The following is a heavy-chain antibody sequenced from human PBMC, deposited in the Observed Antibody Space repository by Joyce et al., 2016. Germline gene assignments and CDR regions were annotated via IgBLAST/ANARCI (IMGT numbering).Heavy chain of an antibody. V-gene: IGHV5-51*01. Sequence: EVQLVQSGAEVKKPGESLKISCKGSGYTVTSYWIGWVRQMPGKGREWMGIIYPGDSDTRYSPSFQGQVTISADKSISTADLQWSSLEASDTAMYYCARLPPVVAERYFDYWGQGTLVTVSS. D-gene: IGHD2-15*01. CDR3: ARLPPVVAERYFDY. CDR2: IYPGDSDT. CDR1: GYTVTSYW. J-gene: IGHJ4*02.